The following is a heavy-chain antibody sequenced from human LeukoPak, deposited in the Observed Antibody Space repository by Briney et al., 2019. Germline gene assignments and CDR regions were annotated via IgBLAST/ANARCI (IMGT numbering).Heavy chain of an antibody. CDR1: GFTFSSYA. J-gene: IGHJ4*02. Sequence: GGSLRLSCAASGFTFSSYAMHWVRQAPGKGLEWVAVISYDGSNKYYADSVKGRFTISRDNSKNTLYLQMNSLRAEDTAVYYCARDPLRIAAFYFDYWGQGTLVTVSS. CDR2: ISYDGSNK. V-gene: IGHV3-30-3*01. CDR3: ARDPLRIAAFYFDY. D-gene: IGHD6-13*01.